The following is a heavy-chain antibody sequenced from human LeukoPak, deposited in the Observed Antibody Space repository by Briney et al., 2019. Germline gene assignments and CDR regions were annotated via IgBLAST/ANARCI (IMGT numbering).Heavy chain of an antibody. D-gene: IGHD2-21*02. CDR1: GFTVSSNY. Sequence: GGSLRLSCAVSGFTVSSNYMSWVRQAPGKGLEWISVIFCGGTTSYADSVKGRFAISRHISNNTLLLQMNSLRAEDTAVYYCASSYCDGDCSRNDAFDIWGQGTMVTVSS. J-gene: IGHJ3*02. V-gene: IGHV3-53*04. CDR2: IFCGGTT. CDR3: ASSYCDGDCSRNDAFDI.